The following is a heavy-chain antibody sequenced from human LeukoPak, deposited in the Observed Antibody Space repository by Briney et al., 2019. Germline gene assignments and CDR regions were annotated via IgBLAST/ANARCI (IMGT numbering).Heavy chain of an antibody. V-gene: IGHV4-39*07. CDR2: IYYSGST. J-gene: IGHJ6*03. Sequence: PSETLSLTCSVSGGSISSSSYYWDWIRQPPGKGLEWIGSIYYSGSTYYNPSLKSRVTISVDTSKNQFSLKLSSVTAADTAVYYCARTTEGYCRGRSCYSYYYYMDAWGKGTTVTVSS. CDR1: GGSISSSSYY. CDR3: ARTTEGYCRGRSCYSYYYYMDA. D-gene: IGHD2-15*01.